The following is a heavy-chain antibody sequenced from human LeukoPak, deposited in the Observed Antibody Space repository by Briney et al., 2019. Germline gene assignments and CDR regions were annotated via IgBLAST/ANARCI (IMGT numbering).Heavy chain of an antibody. CDR2: INHSGST. CDR1: GGSFSGYY. CDR3: ARGGEDTAMVMDY. Sequence: SETLSLTCAVYGGSFSGYYWSWIRQPPGKGLEWTGEINHSGSTNYNPSLKSRVTISVDTSKNQFSLKLSSVTAADTAVYYCARGGEDTAMVMDYWGQGTLVTVSS. J-gene: IGHJ4*02. V-gene: IGHV4-34*01. D-gene: IGHD5-18*01.